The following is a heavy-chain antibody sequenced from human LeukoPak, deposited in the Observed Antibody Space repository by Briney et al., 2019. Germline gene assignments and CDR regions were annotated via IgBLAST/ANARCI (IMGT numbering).Heavy chain of an antibody. CDR2: ISGSGGST. J-gene: IGHJ4*02. D-gene: IGHD4-17*01. V-gene: IGHV3-23*01. CDR1: GFTFSSYA. Sequence: GGSLRLSCAASGFTFSSYAMSWVRQAPGKGLEWVSAISGSGGSTYYADSVKGRFTISRDNSKNTLYLQMNSLRAEDTAVYYCAKREYYGDYAATFDYWGQGTLVTVSS. CDR3: AKREYYGDYAATFDY.